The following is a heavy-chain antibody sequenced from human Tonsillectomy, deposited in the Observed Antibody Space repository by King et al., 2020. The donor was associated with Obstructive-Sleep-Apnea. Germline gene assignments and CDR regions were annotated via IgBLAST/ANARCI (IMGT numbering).Heavy chain of an antibody. CDR2: ISSSRRYI. CDR3: ARSTNTAALDY. V-gene: IGHV3-21*01. Sequence: VQLVESGGGLVKPGGSLRLSCAASGFTFSSYSMNCVRQAPGKGLEWVSSISSSRRYIYYANSVKGRFTISKDNAKNSRYMQMNSLRAEDTAVYYCARSTNTAALDYWGQGTLVTVSS. J-gene: IGHJ4*02. CDR1: GFTFSSYS. D-gene: IGHD5/OR15-5a*01.